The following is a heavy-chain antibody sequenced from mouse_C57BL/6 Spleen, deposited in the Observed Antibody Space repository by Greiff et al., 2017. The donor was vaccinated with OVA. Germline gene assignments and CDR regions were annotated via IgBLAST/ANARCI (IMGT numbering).Heavy chain of an antibody. CDR3: ARSYGSRTGYFDV. V-gene: IGHV14-2*01. D-gene: IGHD1-1*01. CDR1: GFNIKDYY. J-gene: IGHJ1*03. Sequence: EVQRVESGAELVKPGASVKLSCTASGFNIKDYYMHWVKQRTEQGLEWIGRIDPEDGETKYAPKFQGKATITADTSSNTAYLQLSSLTSEDTAVYYCARSYGSRTGYFDVWGTGTTVTVSS. CDR2: IDPEDGET.